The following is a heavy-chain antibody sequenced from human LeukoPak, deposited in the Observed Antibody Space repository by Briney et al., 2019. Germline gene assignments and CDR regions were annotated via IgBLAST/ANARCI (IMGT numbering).Heavy chain of an antibody. Sequence: WASVKVSCTASGYTFTSYGISWVRQAPGQGLEWMGWISAYNGNTNYAQKLQGRVTMTTDTSTSTAYMELRSLRSDDTAVYYCARTTLELGFDYWGQGTLVTVSS. CDR1: GYTFTSYG. CDR3: ARTTLELGFDY. V-gene: IGHV1-18*01. D-gene: IGHD7-27*01. J-gene: IGHJ4*02. CDR2: ISAYNGNT.